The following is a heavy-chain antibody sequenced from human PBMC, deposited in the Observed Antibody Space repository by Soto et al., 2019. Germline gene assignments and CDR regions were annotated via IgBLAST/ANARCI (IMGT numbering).Heavy chain of an antibody. J-gene: IGHJ4*02. CDR3: ARDLSAADY. CDR1: GYIFINYY. CDR2: INPNGGST. V-gene: IGHV1-46*01. Sequence: QVHLVQSGAEVKKPGASVKVSCKASGYIFINYYIHWVRQAPGQGLEWIGIINPNGGSTNYAQKSWARVTMARDTSPSTVYIVLSSLRSEETAVYYCARDLSAADYWGPGTLVTVSS. D-gene: IGHD6-13*01.